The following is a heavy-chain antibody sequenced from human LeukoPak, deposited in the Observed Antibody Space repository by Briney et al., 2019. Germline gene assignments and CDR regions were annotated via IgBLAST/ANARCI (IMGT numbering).Heavy chain of an antibody. Sequence: PGGSLRLSCAASVFTFSSYGMHWVRQAPGKGLEWVAFIRYDGSNKYYADSVKGRFTISRDNSKNTLNLQMNSLRAEDTAVYYCRGTRAAVYYYFDYWGQGTLVTVSS. D-gene: IGHD2-15*01. V-gene: IGHV3-30*02. CDR2: IRYDGSNK. J-gene: IGHJ4*02. CDR1: VFTFSSYG. CDR3: RGTRAAVYYYFDY.